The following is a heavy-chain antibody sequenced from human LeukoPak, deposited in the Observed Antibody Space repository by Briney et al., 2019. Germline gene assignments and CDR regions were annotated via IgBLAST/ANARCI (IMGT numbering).Heavy chain of an antibody. Sequence: GGSLRLSCAASGFTFSSYSMNWVRQAPGKGLEWVSYISSSSSTIYYADSVKGRFTISRDNAKNSLYLQMNSLRAEDTAVYYCARAPGYCSSTSCYGPFYYYYYMDVWGKGTTVTVSS. V-gene: IGHV3-48*01. J-gene: IGHJ6*03. CDR2: ISSSSSTI. CDR3: ARAPGYCSSTSCYGPFYYYYYMDV. D-gene: IGHD2-2*01. CDR1: GFTFSSYS.